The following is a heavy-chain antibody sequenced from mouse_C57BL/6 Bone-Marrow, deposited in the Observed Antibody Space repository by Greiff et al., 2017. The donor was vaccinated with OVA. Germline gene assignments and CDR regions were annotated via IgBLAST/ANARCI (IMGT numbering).Heavy chain of an antibody. CDR2: IDPSDSYT. D-gene: IGHD1-1*01. CDR3: ARDPYYDGSRAMDY. CDR1: GYTFTSYW. J-gene: IGHJ4*01. Sequence: QVQLQQPGAELVMPGASVKLSCKASGYTFTSYWMHWVKQRPGQGLEWIGEIDPSDSYTNYNQKFKGKSTLTVDKSSSTAYMQLSSLTSEDSAVYYCARDPYYDGSRAMDYWGQGTSVTVSS. V-gene: IGHV1-69*01.